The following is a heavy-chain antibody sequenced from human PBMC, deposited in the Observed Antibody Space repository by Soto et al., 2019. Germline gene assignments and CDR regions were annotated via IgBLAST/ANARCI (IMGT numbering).Heavy chain of an antibody. CDR1: GFAFNNYA. CDR3: ARDPRIVVGAPFDV. D-gene: IGHD2-21*01. CDR2: ISGSAGST. J-gene: IGHJ3*01. Sequence: PGGSLRLSCAASGFAFNNYAMNWVRQAPGKGLEWVSSISGSAGSTFYADSVKGRFTISRDNSKNTLYLQMNSLRAEDTAVYFCARDPRIVVGAPFDVWGQGTVVTVSS. V-gene: IGHV3-23*01.